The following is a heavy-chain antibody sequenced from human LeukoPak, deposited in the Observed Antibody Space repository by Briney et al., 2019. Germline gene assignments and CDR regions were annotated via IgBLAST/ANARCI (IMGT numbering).Heavy chain of an antibody. Sequence: SETLSLTCAVYGGSFRGYYWSWIRQPPGKGLEWVGEINHSGSTNYHPSLKSRVTISVDTSKNQFSLKLSSVTAADTAVYYCARGRRLIVVGHYYYYMDVWGKGTTVTVSS. V-gene: IGHV4-34*01. J-gene: IGHJ6*03. CDR2: INHSGST. D-gene: IGHD3-22*01. CDR3: ARGRRLIVVGHYYYYMDV. CDR1: GGSFRGYY.